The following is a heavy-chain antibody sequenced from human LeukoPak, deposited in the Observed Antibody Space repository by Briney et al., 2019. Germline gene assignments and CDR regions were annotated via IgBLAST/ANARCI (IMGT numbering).Heavy chain of an antibody. CDR2: IKEDGSEK. J-gene: IGHJ4*02. D-gene: IGHD1-26*01. CDR1: GFTFSGYW. V-gene: IGHV3-7*03. Sequence: GGSLRLSCAASGFTFSGYWMSWVRKAPGKGLEWVANIKEDGSEKYYMDSVKGRFTISRDNTKNSLYLQMNSLRAEDTAVYYCARDKEEGATKLDYWGQGTLVTVSS. CDR3: ARDKEEGATKLDY.